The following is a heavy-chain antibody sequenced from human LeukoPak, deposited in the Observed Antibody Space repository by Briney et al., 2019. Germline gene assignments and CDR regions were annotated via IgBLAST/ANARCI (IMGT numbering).Heavy chain of an antibody. V-gene: IGHV1-69*01. CDR3: ARAGSSSWSYFDY. J-gene: IGHJ4*02. D-gene: IGHD6-13*01. CDR2: IIPVFGTS. CDR1: GGSFSTYA. Sequence: GASVKVSCKASGGSFSTYAIHWVRQAPGQGLEWMGGIIPVFGTSHQPQKFQGRVTITADESAGTAYLELSSLTSEDTAVYYCARAGSSSWSYFDYWGQGTLVTVSS.